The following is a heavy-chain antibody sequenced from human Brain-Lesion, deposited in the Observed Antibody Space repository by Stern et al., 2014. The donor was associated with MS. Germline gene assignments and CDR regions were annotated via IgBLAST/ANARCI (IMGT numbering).Heavy chain of an antibody. CDR1: GYIFPGYY. D-gene: IGHD3-3*01. Sequence: QVQLVQSGAEVKKPGASVKVSCKTSGYIFPGYYIHWVRQAPGQGLEWMAWINPNTGGTKYAQKFQGRVTMSRDTSISTAYVELSSLTSDDTAVYYCARDQRGITIFGVVTDYYYLGMDVWGQGTTVTVSS. V-gene: IGHV1-2*02. J-gene: IGHJ6*02. CDR2: INPNTGGT. CDR3: ARDQRGITIFGVVTDYYYLGMDV.